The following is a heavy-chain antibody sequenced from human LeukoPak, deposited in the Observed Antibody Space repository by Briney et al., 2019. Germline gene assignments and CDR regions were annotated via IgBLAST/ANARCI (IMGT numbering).Heavy chain of an antibody. CDR1: AGSISTGSYY. CDR3: AILGYCSGGSYYLLSWFDP. D-gene: IGHD2-15*01. V-gene: IGHV4-39*01. CDR2: IYYSGST. J-gene: IGHJ5*02. Sequence: SETLSLTCAVSAGSISTGSYYWGWIRQPPGKGLEWIGSIYYSGSTYYNPSLKSRVTISVDTSKNQFSLKLTSVTAADTAVYYSAILGYCSGGSYYLLSWFDPWGQGTLVTVSS.